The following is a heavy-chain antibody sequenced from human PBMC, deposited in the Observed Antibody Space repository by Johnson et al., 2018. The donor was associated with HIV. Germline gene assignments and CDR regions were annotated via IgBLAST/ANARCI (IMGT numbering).Heavy chain of an antibody. CDR1: GFTFSSYA. V-gene: IGHV3-30*04. D-gene: IGHD3-22*01. CDR2: ISSDGSNA. J-gene: IGHJ3*02. CDR3: ARDRGTMIVVGSAFDI. Sequence: QVQLVESGGGVVQPGRSLRLSCAASGFTFSSYAMHWVRQAPGKGLEWVAVISSDGSNAYYADSVRGRFTISRDSSKSALYLQMNSLRAEDTALYYLARDRGTMIVVGSAFDIWGQGTRVTVSS.